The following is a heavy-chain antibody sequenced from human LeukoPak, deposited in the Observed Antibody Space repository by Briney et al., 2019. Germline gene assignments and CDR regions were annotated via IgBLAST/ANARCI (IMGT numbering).Heavy chain of an antibody. CDR3: ARYCTFRTCSGTKFDS. D-gene: IGHD1-1*01. CDR2: INEDENER. V-gene: IGHV3-7*03. Sequence: GGSLRLSCAASGLIFSRHCMMWVRQAPGKGLEWVATINEDENERFYVDSVKGRFTISRDTAKNSLYLQMYSLTAEDTALYYCARYCTFRTCSGTKFDSWGPGTLVTVPS. CDR1: GLIFSRHC. J-gene: IGHJ4*02.